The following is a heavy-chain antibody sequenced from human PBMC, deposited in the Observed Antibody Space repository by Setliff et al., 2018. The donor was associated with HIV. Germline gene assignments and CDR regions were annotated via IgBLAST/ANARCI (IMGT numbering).Heavy chain of an antibody. V-gene: IGHV3-7*03. J-gene: IGHJ5*02. CDR1: GFSFSNYW. CDR2: IKQDGSEI. D-gene: IGHD1-26*01. CDR3: ANLWEMGA. Sequence: VGSLRLSCAASGFSFSNYWMDWVRQAPGKGLEWVATIKQDGSEIYHVDSVKGRFTISRDNARTSLYLEMSSLRAEDTAVYLCANLWEMGAWGQGTLVTVSS.